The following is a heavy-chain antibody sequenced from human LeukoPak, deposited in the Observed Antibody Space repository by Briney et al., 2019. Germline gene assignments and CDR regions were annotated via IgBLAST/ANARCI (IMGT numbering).Heavy chain of an antibody. J-gene: IGHJ3*02. Sequence: ASVKVSCKASGYTFTGYYMHWVRQAPGQGLEWVGWINPNSGGTNYAQKFQGRVTMTRDTSISTAYMELSRLRSDDTAVYYCARGAPYDYRDAFDIWGQGTMVTVSS. CDR3: ARGAPYDYRDAFDI. CDR2: INPNSGGT. D-gene: IGHD3-16*01. CDR1: GYTFTGYY. V-gene: IGHV1-2*02.